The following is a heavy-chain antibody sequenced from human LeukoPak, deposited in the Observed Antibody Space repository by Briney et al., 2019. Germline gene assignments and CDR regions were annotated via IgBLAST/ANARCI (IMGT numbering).Heavy chain of an antibody. CDR1: GGSISSGGYS. CDR2: IDHSGST. J-gene: IGHJ4*02. D-gene: IGHD3-10*01. CDR3: ARGPMVRGVIIQGPLYFDY. V-gene: IGHV4-30-2*01. Sequence: PSETLSLTCAVSGGSISSGGYSWSWIRQPPGKGLEWIGYIDHSGSTYYNPSLKSRVTIAVDRSKNQFSLKLSSVTAADTAVYYCARGPMVRGVIIQGPLYFDYWGQGTLVTVSS.